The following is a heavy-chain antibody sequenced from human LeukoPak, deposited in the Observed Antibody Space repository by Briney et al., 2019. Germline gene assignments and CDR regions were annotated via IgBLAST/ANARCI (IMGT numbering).Heavy chain of an antibody. V-gene: IGHV3-66*01. CDR3: ARGLVYYLDSSGPRYYFDY. D-gene: IGHD3-22*01. J-gene: IGHJ4*02. CDR1: GFTVSNNY. Sequence: GGSLRLSCAASGFTVSNNYMNWVRQAPGKGLEWVSVIYSGGSTYYADSVKGRFTISRDNSKSTLYLQMNSLRVEDTAIYYCARGLVYYLDSSGPRYYFDYWGQGTLVAVSS. CDR2: IYSGGST.